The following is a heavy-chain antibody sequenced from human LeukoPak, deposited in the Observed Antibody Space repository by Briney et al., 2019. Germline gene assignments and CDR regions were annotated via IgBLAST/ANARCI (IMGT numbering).Heavy chain of an antibody. J-gene: IGHJ4*02. D-gene: IGHD6-19*01. Sequence: GRSLRLSCAASGFTFSTSAMHWVRQAPGKGLEWVAVMSFDGRNKLYADSVKGRFTISRDNSKNTLHLQMNSLRAEDTAVYYCASKSVAGNYFDYWGQGTLVTVSS. V-gene: IGHV3-30*04. CDR1: GFTFSTSA. CDR2: MSFDGRNK. CDR3: ASKSVAGNYFDY.